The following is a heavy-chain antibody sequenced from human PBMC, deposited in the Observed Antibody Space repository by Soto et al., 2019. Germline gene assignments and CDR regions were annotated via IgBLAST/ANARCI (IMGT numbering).Heavy chain of an antibody. Sequence: PGESLKISCKGSGYTFATYWIGWVRQMPGKGLEWMGIIYPGDSETRYSPSFQGQVTISADKSISTAYLQWSGLMAPDTAMYYCARHYYHRSSYYYVGDFWGQGTLVNVSS. D-gene: IGHD3-22*01. J-gene: IGHJ4*02. V-gene: IGHV5-51*01. CDR2: IYPGDSET. CDR1: GYTFATYW. CDR3: ARHYYHRSSYYYVGDF.